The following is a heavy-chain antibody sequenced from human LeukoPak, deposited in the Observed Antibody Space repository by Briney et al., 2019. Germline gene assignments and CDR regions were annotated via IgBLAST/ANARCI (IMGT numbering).Heavy chain of an antibody. CDR1: GGTFSSYA. CDR3: ATYDPPLRFLEWLTLPFDY. J-gene: IGHJ4*02. CDR2: IIPIFGTA. V-gene: IGHV1-69*05. D-gene: IGHD3-3*01. Sequence: ASVKVSCKASGGTFSSYAISWVRQAPGQGLECMGGIIPIFGTANYAQKFQGRVTITTDESTSTAYTELSSLRSEDTAVYYCATYDPPLRFLEWLTLPFDYWGQGTLVTVSS.